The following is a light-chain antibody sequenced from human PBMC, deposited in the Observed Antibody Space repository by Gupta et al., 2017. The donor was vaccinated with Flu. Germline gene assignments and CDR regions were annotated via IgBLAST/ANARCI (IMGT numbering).Light chain of an antibody. Sequence: QLVLPHSPSASASLGASVKLTCTLSSGHSSYAIAWHQQQPEKGPRYLMKLNSDGSHSKGDGIPDRFSGSSSGAERYLTISSLQAEDEDDYYCQTWGTGIRVFGGGTKLTVL. CDR3: QTWGTGIRV. CDR1: SGHSSYA. V-gene: IGLV4-69*01. CDR2: LNSDGSH. J-gene: IGLJ3*02.